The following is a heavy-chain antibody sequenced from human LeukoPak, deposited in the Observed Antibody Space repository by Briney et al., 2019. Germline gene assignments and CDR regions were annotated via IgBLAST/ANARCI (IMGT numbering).Heavy chain of an antibody. V-gene: IGHV5-51*01. D-gene: IGHD6-13*01. CDR2: IYPGDSDT. CDR3: ARLRIPSPFIAAAGDY. CDR1: GYSFTSYW. J-gene: IGHJ4*02. Sequence: GESLKISCKGSGYSFTSYWIGWVRQMPGKGLEWMGIIYPGDSDTRYSPSFQGQVTISADKSISTAYLQWSSLKASDTAMYYCARLRIPSPFIAAAGDYCGQGTLVTVSS.